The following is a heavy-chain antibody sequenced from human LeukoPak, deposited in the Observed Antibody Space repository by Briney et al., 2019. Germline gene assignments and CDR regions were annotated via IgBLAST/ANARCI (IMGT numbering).Heavy chain of an antibody. J-gene: IGHJ5*02. V-gene: IGHV4-4*07. D-gene: IGHD3-16*01. Sequence: PSETLSLTRTVSGGSITSDYWSWIRQPAGKGLEWMGRIFTSGSTSYNPSLKSRVTMSLDTSKNQFYLKLSSVTAADTAVYFCSRGGANDLWGQGTLVTVSS. CDR2: IFTSGST. CDR1: GGSITSDY. CDR3: SRGGANDL.